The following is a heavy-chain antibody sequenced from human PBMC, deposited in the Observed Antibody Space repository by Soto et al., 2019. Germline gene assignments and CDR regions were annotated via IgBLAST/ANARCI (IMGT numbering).Heavy chain of an antibody. CDR2: INPADSDT. D-gene: IGHD3-9*01. CDR1: GYSFINYW. Sequence: PGESLKISCKASGYSFINYWIGWVRQMPGKGLEWMGIINPADSDTRYSPSFQGQVTVSVDKSISTAYLQRGSLKASDTAMYYCVRPDSTGYYSHWGQGTPVTVSS. V-gene: IGHV5-51*01. J-gene: IGHJ4*02. CDR3: VRPDSTGYYSH.